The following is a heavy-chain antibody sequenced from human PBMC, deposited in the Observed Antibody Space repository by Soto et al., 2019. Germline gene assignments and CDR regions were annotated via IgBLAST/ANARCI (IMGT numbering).Heavy chain of an antibody. CDR3: ARSIHHTVTSALDC. Sequence: GGSLRLSCAASGFTFSSYAMHWVRQAPGKRLEWVALISYDGSNKFYADSVKSRFTISRDNSKNTLYLQMNSLRAEDTAVYYCARSIHHTVTSALDCWGQGTLVTVSS. D-gene: IGHD4-4*01. J-gene: IGHJ4*02. CDR1: GFTFSSYA. CDR2: ISYDGSNK. V-gene: IGHV3-30-3*01.